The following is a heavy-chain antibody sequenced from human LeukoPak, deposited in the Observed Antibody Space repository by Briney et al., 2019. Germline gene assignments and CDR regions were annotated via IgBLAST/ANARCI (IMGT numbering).Heavy chain of an antibody. CDR2: IIPIFGTA. Sequence: SVKVSCKASGGTFSNYGICWVRQAPGQGLEWMGGIIPIFGTANYAQKFQGRVTITADESTSTAYMELSSLRSEDTAVYYCASGPYGSGSYLYYYYGMDVWGKGTTVTVSS. CDR3: ASGPYGSGSYLYYYYGMDV. J-gene: IGHJ6*04. V-gene: IGHV1-69*01. D-gene: IGHD3-10*01. CDR1: GGTFSNYG.